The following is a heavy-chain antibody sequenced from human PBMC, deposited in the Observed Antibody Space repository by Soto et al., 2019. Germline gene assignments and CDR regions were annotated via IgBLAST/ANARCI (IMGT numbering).Heavy chain of an antibody. CDR2: MNPNSGNT. Sequence: ASVKVSCKASGYTFTSYDINWVRQATGQGLEWMGWMNPNSGNTGYAQKFQGRVTMTRNTSISTAYMELSSLRSEDTAVHYCARREGATTYYYYYGMDVWGQGTTVTVSS. V-gene: IGHV1-8*01. CDR1: GYTFTSYD. CDR3: ARREGATTYYYYYGMDV. D-gene: IGHD1-26*01. J-gene: IGHJ6*02.